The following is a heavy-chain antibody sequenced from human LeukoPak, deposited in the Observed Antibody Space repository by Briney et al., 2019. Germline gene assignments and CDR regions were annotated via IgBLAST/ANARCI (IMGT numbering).Heavy chain of an antibody. CDR3: ARDLVNFDL. J-gene: IGHJ2*01. CDR2: ISWDGGST. V-gene: IGHV3-43*01. CDR1: GFTFDDYT. D-gene: IGHD3-9*01. Sequence: PGGSLRLSCAASGFTFDDYTMHWVRQAPGKGLEWVALISWDGGSTYYADSVKGRFTISRDNAKNSLYLQMNSLRAEDTAVYYCARDLVNFDLWGRGTLVTVSS.